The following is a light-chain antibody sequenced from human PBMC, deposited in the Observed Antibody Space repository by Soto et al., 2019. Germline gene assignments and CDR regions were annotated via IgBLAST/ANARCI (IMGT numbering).Light chain of an antibody. Sequence: QSALTQPASVSGSPGQSITISCTGTSGDVGTYNLVSWYQQHPGRAPKLIIFEVNKRPSGVSNRLSGSKSGNTASLAISGLQADDEADYHCRSYAGRSNVVCGGGTKPPS. CDR3: RSYAGRSNVV. V-gene: IGLV2-23*02. CDR2: EVN. J-gene: IGLJ2*01. CDR1: SGDVGTYNL.